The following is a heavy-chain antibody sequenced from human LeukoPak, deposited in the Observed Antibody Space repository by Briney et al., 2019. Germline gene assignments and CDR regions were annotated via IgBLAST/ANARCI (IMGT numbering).Heavy chain of an antibody. D-gene: IGHD6-13*01. J-gene: IGHJ3*02. V-gene: IGHV4-59*12. Sequence: SETLSLTCTVSGGSISSYYWSWIRQPPGKGLEWIGYIYYSGSTNYNPSLKSRVTISVDTSKNQFSLKLSSVTAADTAVYYCASGRGSSWYREAFDIWGQGTMVTVSS. CDR1: GGSISSYY. CDR2: IYYSGST. CDR3: ASGRGSSWYREAFDI.